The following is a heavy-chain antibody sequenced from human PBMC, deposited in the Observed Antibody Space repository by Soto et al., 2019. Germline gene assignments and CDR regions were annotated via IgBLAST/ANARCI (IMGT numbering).Heavy chain of an antibody. J-gene: IGHJ4*02. D-gene: IGHD2-2*01. V-gene: IGHV3-74*01. CDR3: VKVLARGVGVPRFYFDS. Sequence: VGSLRLSCAASGFTFSNSWMHWVRQVSGKGLEWVSRINADGTSTSYADSVKGRFTISRDNAKNTLYLHVDSLRAEDTAVYYCVKVLARGVGVPRFYFDSWGQGALVTVSS. CDR2: INADGTST. CDR1: GFTFSNSW.